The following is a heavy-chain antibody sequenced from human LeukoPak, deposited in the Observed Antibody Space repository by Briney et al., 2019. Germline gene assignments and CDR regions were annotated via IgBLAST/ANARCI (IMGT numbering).Heavy chain of an antibody. CDR3: AKTSGAGAFDI. J-gene: IGHJ3*02. D-gene: IGHD2-15*01. Sequence: GGSLRLSCAVSGFAFSSYWMLWVRQVPGKGLVWVSRINTDGSSTRYADSVKGRFTISRDNAKNTLYLQMNSLRAEDTAVYYCAKTSGAGAFDIWGQGTMVTVSS. CDR2: INTDGSST. CDR1: GFAFSSYW. V-gene: IGHV3-74*01.